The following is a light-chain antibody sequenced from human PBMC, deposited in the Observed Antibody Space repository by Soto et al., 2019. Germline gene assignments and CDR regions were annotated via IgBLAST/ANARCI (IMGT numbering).Light chain of an antibody. CDR1: QGIGST. Sequence: EIVMTQSPATLSVSPGERATLSCRASQGIGSTLAWYQQKPGQTPRLLIYGASTRATGVPARFSGSGSGTEFTLTINSLQSEDCAVYYCQRYNNWPLTFGGGTKVEIK. V-gene: IGKV3-15*01. J-gene: IGKJ4*01. CDR3: QRYNNWPLT. CDR2: GAS.